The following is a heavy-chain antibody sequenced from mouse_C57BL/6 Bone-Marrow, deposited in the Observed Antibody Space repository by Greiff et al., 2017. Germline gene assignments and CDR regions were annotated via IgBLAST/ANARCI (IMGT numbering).Heavy chain of an antibody. D-gene: IGHD1-1*01. V-gene: IGHV1-4*01. Sequence: LMESGAELARPGASVKMSCKASGYTFTSYTMHWVKQRPGQGLEWIGYINPSSGYTKYNQKFKDKATLTADKSSSTAYMQLSSLTSEDSAVYYCANYYGSSYYAMDYWGQGTSVTVSS. CDR3: ANYYGSSYYAMDY. CDR2: INPSSGYT. CDR1: GYTFTSYT. J-gene: IGHJ4*01.